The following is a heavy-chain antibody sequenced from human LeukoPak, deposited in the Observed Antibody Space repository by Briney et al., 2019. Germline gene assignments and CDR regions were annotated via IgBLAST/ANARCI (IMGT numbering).Heavy chain of an antibody. CDR2: IFPRGGEI. J-gene: IGHJ4*02. CDR1: GFTFSTFA. V-gene: IGHV3-23*01. Sequence: GGSLRLSCAASGFTFSTFAMIWVRQPPGKGLEWVSSIFPRGGEIHYADSVRGRVTISRDNSKSTLSLQMNSLRAEDTAIYYCATYRQVLLPFESWGQGTLVTVSS. D-gene: IGHD2-8*02. CDR3: ATYRQVLLPFES.